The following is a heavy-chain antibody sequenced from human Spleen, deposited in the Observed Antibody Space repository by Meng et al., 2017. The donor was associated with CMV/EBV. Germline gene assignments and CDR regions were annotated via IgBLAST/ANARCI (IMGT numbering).Heavy chain of an antibody. V-gene: IGHV3-48*04. D-gene: IGHD2-2*01. CDR1: GFTFSSYS. CDR2: ISSTSRTI. CDR3: ARNGAVVPAAVNDY. J-gene: IGHJ4*02. Sequence: GGSLRLSCAASGFTFSSYSMNWVRQAPGKGLEWLSYISSTSRTIYDADSLKGRFTISRDNAKNSLYLQMNSLRAEDTAVYYCARNGAVVPAAVNDYWGQGTLVTVSS.